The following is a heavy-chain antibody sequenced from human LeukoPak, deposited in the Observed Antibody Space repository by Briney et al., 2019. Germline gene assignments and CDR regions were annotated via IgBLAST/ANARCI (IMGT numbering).Heavy chain of an antibody. CDR2: IYYSGST. V-gene: IGHV4-39*07. Sequence: PSETLSLTCTVSGGSISSSSYYWGWIRQPPGKGLEWIGSIYYSGSTYYNPSLKSRVTISVDTSKNQFSLKLSSVTAADTAVYYCARDPWREMPDYYYGMDVWGQGTTVTVSS. J-gene: IGHJ6*02. D-gene: IGHD5-24*01. CDR3: ARDPWREMPDYYYGMDV. CDR1: GGSISSSSYY.